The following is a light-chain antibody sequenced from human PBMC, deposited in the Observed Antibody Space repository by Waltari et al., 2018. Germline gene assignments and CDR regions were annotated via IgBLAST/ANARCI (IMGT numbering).Light chain of an antibody. CDR3: QSYDSDTPV. CDR1: SGVQDITT. CDR2: GVN. J-gene: IGLJ2*01. Sequence: MLPQPQSVSDSPGQTVTITPLRSSGVQDITTVEGYQQRPGSSPTIVFYGVNQRPSGVPDRVSCSIDSSSNPASLTIAGLSTEDEAVYYCQSYDSDTPVFGGWTKLTVV. V-gene: IGLV6-57*01.